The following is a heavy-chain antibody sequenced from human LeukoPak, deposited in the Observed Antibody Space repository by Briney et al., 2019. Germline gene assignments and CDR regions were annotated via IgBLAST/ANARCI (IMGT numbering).Heavy chain of an antibody. J-gene: IGHJ3*02. V-gene: IGHV4-38-2*02. CDR3: ARATYYYDSSGYWEDAFDI. CDR2: LSHSGTT. D-gene: IGHD3-22*01. CDR1: GYSITTSYY. Sequence: SETLSLTCTVSGYSITTSYYWGWIRQSPLKGQEWIGSLSHSGTTYYNPSLKSRLTLSLDTSKNQFSLKLSSVTAADTAVYYCARATYYYDSSGYWEDAFDIWGQGTMVTVSS.